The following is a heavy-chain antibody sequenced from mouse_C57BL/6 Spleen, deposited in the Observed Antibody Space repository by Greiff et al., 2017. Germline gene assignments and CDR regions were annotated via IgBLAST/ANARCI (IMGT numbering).Heavy chain of an antibody. CDR2: LSYDGTN. CDR3: ARRDGFSLDY. CDR1: GYSITSGYY. J-gene: IGHJ2*01. D-gene: IGHD2-3*01. Sequence: EVKLMESGPGLVKPSQSLSLTCSVTGYSITSGYYWNWIRQFPGNKLEWMGYLSYDGTNNYNPSLKNRISITRDTSKNQFFLKLNSVTTEDTATYYCARRDGFSLDYWGQGTTLTVSS. V-gene: IGHV3-6*01.